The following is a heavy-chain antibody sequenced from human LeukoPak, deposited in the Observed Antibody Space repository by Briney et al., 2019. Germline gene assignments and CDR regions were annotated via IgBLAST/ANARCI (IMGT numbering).Heavy chain of an antibody. CDR2: INRDGSST. CDR1: GFTFSTYW. J-gene: IGHJ4*02. V-gene: IGHV3-74*01. D-gene: IGHD6-19*01. Sequence: GGSLRLSCAASGFTFSTYWMHWVRQAPGKGLVWVSRINRDGSSTSYADSVEGRFTISRDNAKNSLYLQMNSLRAEDTAVYYCARDYSSGWYPYYFDYWGQGTLVTVSS. CDR3: ARDYSSGWYPYYFDY.